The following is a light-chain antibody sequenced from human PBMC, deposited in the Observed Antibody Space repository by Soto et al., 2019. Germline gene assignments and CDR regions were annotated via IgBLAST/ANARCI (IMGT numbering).Light chain of an antibody. V-gene: IGLV2-8*01. J-gene: IGLJ3*02. Sequence: QSALTQPPSASGSPGQSVTISCTGTSSDVGGYNYVSWYQQHPGKAPKLMIFDVNKRPSGVPDRFSGSKSGNTASLTVSGLQAEDEADDYCSSFAGDNNVVFGGGTNLSVL. CDR3: SSFAGDNNVV. CDR2: DVN. CDR1: SSDVGGYNY.